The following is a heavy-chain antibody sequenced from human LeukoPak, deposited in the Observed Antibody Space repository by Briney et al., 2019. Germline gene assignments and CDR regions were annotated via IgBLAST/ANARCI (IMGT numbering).Heavy chain of an antibody. CDR1: GGTFSTFA. Sequence: ASVKVSCKASGGTFSTFAINWVRQAPGQGLEWMGGIIPIFGTTNYAQKFQGRVTITVDESTSTAYMELSSLRSEDTAVYYCARDPHRIAASEGVGATREADYWGQGTLVTVSS. J-gene: IGHJ4*02. CDR2: IIPIFGTT. CDR3: ARDPHRIAASEGVGATREADY. D-gene: IGHD1-26*01. V-gene: IGHV1-69*13.